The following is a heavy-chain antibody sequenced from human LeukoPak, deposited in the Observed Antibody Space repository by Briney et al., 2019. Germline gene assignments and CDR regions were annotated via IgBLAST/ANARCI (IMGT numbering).Heavy chain of an antibody. V-gene: IGHV4-39*01. Sequence: PSETLSLTCTLSGGSLTTNTFYWGWIRQPPGKGLEWIGTVYYTGITYYNPSLKSRITISVDTSKNHFSLNLTSVTAADTAVYFCARHGILTDHSIRYWGQGLLVTVSS. CDR2: VYYTGIT. CDR1: GGSLTTNTFY. CDR3: ARHGILTDHSIRY. D-gene: IGHD3-9*01. J-gene: IGHJ4*02.